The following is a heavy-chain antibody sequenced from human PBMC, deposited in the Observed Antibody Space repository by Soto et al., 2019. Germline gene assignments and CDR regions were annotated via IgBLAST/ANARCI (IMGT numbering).Heavy chain of an antibody. V-gene: IGHV4-61*01. Sequence: SETLSLTCTVSGVSVSSGSYYWSWIRQPPGKGLEWIGYIYYSGSTNYNPSLKSRVTISVDTSKNQFSLKLSSVTAADTAVYYCARYYDSSGYYYANDAFDIWGQGTMVTVSS. D-gene: IGHD3-22*01. CDR2: IYYSGST. CDR1: GVSVSSGSYY. J-gene: IGHJ3*02. CDR3: ARYYDSSGYYYANDAFDI.